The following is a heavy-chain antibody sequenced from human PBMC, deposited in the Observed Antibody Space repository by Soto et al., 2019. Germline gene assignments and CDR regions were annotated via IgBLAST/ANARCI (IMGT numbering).Heavy chain of an antibody. CDR2: IKQDGSEK. CDR3: ARDAFSGAIEY. V-gene: IGHV3-7*01. D-gene: IGHD7-27*01. CDR1: GFNFGASW. Sequence: EVQLMESGGGLVQPGGALRLSCAASGFNFGASWMAWVRQAPGKGLEWVADIKQDGSEKHYLDSVKGRVTISRDDAKNSLYLKMNSLRAEDTAMYYCARDAFSGAIEYWGLGTLVTVSS. J-gene: IGHJ4*02.